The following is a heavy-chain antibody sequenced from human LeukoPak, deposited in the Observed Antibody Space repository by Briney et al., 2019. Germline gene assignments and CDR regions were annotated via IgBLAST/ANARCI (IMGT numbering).Heavy chain of an antibody. CDR2: IYYSGST. V-gene: IGHV4-39*01. CDR3: ARHFSGSYSPYFQH. J-gene: IGHJ1*01. Sequence: PSETLSLTCSVAGSSISSSSYYWGWIRQPPGKGLEWIVSIYYSGSTYYNPSLKSRVTISVDTSKNQFSLKLSSVTAADTAVYYCARHFSGSYSPYFQHWGQGTLVTVSS. D-gene: IGHD1-26*01. CDR1: GSSISSSSYY.